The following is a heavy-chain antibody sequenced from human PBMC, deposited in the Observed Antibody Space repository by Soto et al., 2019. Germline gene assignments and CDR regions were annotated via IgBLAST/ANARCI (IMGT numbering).Heavy chain of an antibody. J-gene: IGHJ4*02. CDR1: GYTFTSYG. V-gene: IGHV1-18*01. D-gene: IGHD6-19*01. CDR3: ARDGRGKPWPPNGAY. Sequence: QVHLVQSGPEVTKPGASVKVSCTASGYTFTSYGISWVRQAPGQGLEWMGWISAYNGNTNYAQILQGRVTMTTDTSTSTAYMELRSLRSDDTAVYYCARDGRGKPWPPNGAYWGQGTLVTVSS. CDR2: ISAYNGNT.